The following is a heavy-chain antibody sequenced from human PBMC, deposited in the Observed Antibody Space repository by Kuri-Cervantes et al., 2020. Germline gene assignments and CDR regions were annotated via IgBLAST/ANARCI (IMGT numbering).Heavy chain of an antibody. J-gene: IGHJ4*02. CDR3: ARRGYSGDDYFDY. Sequence: GESLKISCAASGFTFSDSWMDWIRLAPGKGLEWVANIKSGGSEKYYVDSVKGRFTISRDNAKNSLYLQMNSLRAEDTAVYYCARRGYSGDDYFDYWGQGTLVTVSS. D-gene: IGHD5-12*01. CDR2: IKSGGSEK. V-gene: IGHV3-7*01. CDR1: GFTFSDSW.